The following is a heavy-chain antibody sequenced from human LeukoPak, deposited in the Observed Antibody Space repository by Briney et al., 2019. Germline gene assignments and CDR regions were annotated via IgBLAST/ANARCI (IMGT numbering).Heavy chain of an antibody. D-gene: IGHD6-13*01. V-gene: IGHV3-21*01. J-gene: IGHJ6*02. Sequence: PGGSLRLSCAASGFTFSTYTMNWVRQAPGKGLEWVSSISSSSSYMYYADSLKGRFTISRDNAKNSLYLQMNSLRAEDTAVYYCARDRVSSRVYYGMDVWGQGTTVTVSS. CDR2: ISSSSSYM. CDR1: GFTFSTYT. CDR3: ARDRVSSRVYYGMDV.